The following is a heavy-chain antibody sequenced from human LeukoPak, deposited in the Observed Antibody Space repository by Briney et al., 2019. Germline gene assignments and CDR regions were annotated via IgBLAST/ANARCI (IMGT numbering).Heavy chain of an antibody. CDR2: IYYSGST. D-gene: IGHD6-13*01. J-gene: IGHJ5*02. V-gene: IGHV4-61*08. Sequence: SETLSLTCTVSGGSISSGGYYWSWIRQHPGKGLEWIGYIYYSGSTNYNPSLKSRVTISVDTSKNQFSLKLSSVTAADTAVYYCARVFVYSSSWYRPTAGHPFDPWGQGTLVTVSS. CDR1: GGSISSGGYY. CDR3: ARVFVYSSSWYRPTAGHPFDP.